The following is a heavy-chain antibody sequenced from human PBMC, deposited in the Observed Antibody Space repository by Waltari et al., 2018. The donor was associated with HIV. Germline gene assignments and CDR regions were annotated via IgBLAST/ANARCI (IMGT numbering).Heavy chain of an antibody. D-gene: IGHD3-10*01. CDR2: ISSSSSTI. CDR3: ARDQSKIGSGRPDAFDI. J-gene: IGHJ3*02. V-gene: IGHV3-48*01. Sequence: EVQLVESGGGLVQPGGSLRVSCAASGFTFSSYSMNWVRKAPGKGLEWVSYISSSSSTIYYADSVKGRFTISRDNAKNSLYLQMNSLRAEDTAVYYCARDQSKIGSGRPDAFDIWGQGTMVTVSS. CDR1: GFTFSSYS.